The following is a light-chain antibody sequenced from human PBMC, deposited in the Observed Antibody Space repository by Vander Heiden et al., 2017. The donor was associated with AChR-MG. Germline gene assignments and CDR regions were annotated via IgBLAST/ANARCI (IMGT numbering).Light chain of an antibody. CDR3: AAWDDSLSGQVV. CDR1: SSNIGSYA. CDR2: FNK. J-gene: IGLJ2*01. V-gene: IGLV1-44*01. Sequence: QSVLTQPPSASGTPGQRVTISCSGSSSNIGSYAVNWYRQLPGTAPQLLIYFNKQRPSGVPDRFSGSKSGTSASLAISGLQSEDEADYYGAAWDDSLSGQVVCGGGTKLTVL.